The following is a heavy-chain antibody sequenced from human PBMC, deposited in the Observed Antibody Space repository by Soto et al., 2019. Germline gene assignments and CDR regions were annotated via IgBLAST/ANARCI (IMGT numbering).Heavy chain of an antibody. CDR3: GRVPDSDDRGRYEARIAY. V-gene: IGHV1-18*01. CDR1: GYTFTTTY. Sequence: QVHLVQSGGEVKNPGASVKVSCKASGYTFTTTYITWVRQAPGQGLEWMGWISAYNGKTKYARNXASRATTPTDXXTXAXXRGRRSLPYDDTAVYYCGRVPDSDDRGRYEARIAYWGQGTLVTVSS. J-gene: IGHJ4*02. CDR2: ISAYNGKT. D-gene: IGHD3-16*02.